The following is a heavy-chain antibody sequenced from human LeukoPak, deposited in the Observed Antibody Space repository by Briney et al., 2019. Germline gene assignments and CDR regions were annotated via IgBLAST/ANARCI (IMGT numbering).Heavy chain of an antibody. J-gene: IGHJ4*02. Sequence: SETLSLTCTVSGGSISSSSYYWGWIRQPPGKGLEWIGSIYYSGSTYYNPSLKSRVTISVGTSKNQFSLKLSSVTAADTAVYYCARVATYYYDSSGYSDYWGQGTLVTVSS. CDR1: GGSISSSSYY. D-gene: IGHD3-22*01. CDR3: ARVATYYYDSSGYSDY. CDR2: IYYSGST. V-gene: IGHV4-39*07.